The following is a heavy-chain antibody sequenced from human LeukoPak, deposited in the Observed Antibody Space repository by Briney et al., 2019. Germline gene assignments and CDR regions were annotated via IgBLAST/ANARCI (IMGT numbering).Heavy chain of an antibody. V-gene: IGHV1-69*05. J-gene: IGHJ3*02. D-gene: IGHD1-7*01. CDR2: IIPIFGTA. Sequence: GASVKVSCKASGGTFSSYAISWVRQAPGQGLEWMGGIIPIFGTANYAQKFQGRVTITTDESTSTAYMELSSLRSEDTAVYYCARETGTGTIAFDIWGQGTMVTVSS. CDR1: GGTFSSYA. CDR3: ARETGTGTIAFDI.